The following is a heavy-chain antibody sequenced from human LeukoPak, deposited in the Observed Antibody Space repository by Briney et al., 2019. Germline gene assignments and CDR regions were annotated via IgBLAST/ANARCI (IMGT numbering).Heavy chain of an antibody. Sequence: GRSLRLSCAASGFTFSTYGMHWVRRAPGNGLEWVAFIWYDGSNKYYADSVKGRFTISRDNSKNTLYLQMNSLRAEDTAVYYCSGGYSFDSWGQGTLVTVSS. CDR3: SGGYSFDS. CDR1: GFTFSTYG. D-gene: IGHD4-23*01. CDR2: IWYDGSNK. J-gene: IGHJ4*02. V-gene: IGHV3-33*01.